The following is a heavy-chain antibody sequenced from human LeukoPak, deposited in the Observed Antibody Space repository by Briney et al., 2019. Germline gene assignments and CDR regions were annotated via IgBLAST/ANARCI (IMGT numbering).Heavy chain of an antibody. V-gene: IGHV3-9*01. Sequence: GGSLRLSCAPSAFTFDDYAMHWVRQAPGKGLEWVSGLSWNSGTIGYADSVKGRFTISRDNAKNSLYLQVNSLRTEDTALYYCAKGRDGYLRNMNYWGQGTLVTVSS. CDR3: AKGRDGYLRNMNY. D-gene: IGHD5-24*01. J-gene: IGHJ4*02. CDR1: AFTFDDYA. CDR2: LSWNSGTI.